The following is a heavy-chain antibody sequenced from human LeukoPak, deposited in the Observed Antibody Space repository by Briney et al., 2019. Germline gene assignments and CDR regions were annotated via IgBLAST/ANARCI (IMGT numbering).Heavy chain of an antibody. V-gene: IGHV3-23*01. CDR1: GFLFRYYA. J-gene: IGHJ4*02. D-gene: IGHD1-26*01. Sequence: HPAGPLRLSCVPSGFLFRYYAMSWVHQAPGKGLDGVSTLCNYDDTYYADSVQRRFTIPRDNSRNTMYLQTNSLRAEDTALYYCAKQEGWELGDYYFDYWGQGNLITVSS. CDR2: LCNYDDT. CDR3: AKQEGWELGDYYFDY.